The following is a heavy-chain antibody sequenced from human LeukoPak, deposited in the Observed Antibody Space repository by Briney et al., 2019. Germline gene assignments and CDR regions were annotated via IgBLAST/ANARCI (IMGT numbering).Heavy chain of an antibody. D-gene: IGHD4-17*01. Sequence: SETLSLTCTVSGGSISSYYWSWIRQPPGKGLEWIGYIYYSGSTNYNPSLKSRVTISVDTSKNQFSLKLSSVTAADTAVYYCARAVYGDYFDPWGQGTLVTASS. CDR2: IYYSGST. J-gene: IGHJ5*02. CDR3: ARAVYGDYFDP. CDR1: GGSISSYY. V-gene: IGHV4-59*01.